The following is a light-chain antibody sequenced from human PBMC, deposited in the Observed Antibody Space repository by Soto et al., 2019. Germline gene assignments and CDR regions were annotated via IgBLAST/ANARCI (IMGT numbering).Light chain of an antibody. CDR1: QSVSSY. CDR3: QQRSNWPT. V-gene: IGKV3-11*01. Sequence: VLTQSPATLYLSPGERATLSYRASQSVSSYLAWYQQKPGQAPRLLIYDASNRATGIPARFSGSGSGTDFTLTISSLEPEDFAVYYCQQRSNWPTFGQGTKV. CDR2: DAS. J-gene: IGKJ1*01.